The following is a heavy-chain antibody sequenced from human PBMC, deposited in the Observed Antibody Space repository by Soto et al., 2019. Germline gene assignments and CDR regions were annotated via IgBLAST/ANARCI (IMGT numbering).Heavy chain of an antibody. CDR1: GDTFKHYY. CDR3: ARESGGATATLDYYYFYMDV. CDR2: INPNGGVT. Sequence: QVQLVQSGAEVKRPGASVTVSCRSSGDTFKHYYIHWVRQAPGQGLEWMGWINPNGGVTKYAQKFQGWVSMTRDTSIRTVYMQLSRLRSDDTAVYYCARESGGATATLDYYYFYMDVWGTGTTVTVSS. V-gene: IGHV1-2*04. D-gene: IGHD5-12*01. J-gene: IGHJ6*03.